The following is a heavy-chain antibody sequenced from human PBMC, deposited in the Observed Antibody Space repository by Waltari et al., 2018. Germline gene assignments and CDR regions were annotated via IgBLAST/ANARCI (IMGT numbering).Heavy chain of an antibody. Sequence: VQLGESGGGLVQPGGSLKISCHSSGFTFSNNYMSWVRQDPGKGLEWVSLIYSGGYTQYADSVKGRFTISRDNSKNTLYLQMNSLRVEDTAVYYCARNPRYDSPDWGQGTLVTVSS. D-gene: IGHD3-22*01. CDR1: GFTFSNNY. V-gene: IGHV3-66*02. CDR2: IYSGGYT. J-gene: IGHJ4*02. CDR3: ARNPRYDSPD.